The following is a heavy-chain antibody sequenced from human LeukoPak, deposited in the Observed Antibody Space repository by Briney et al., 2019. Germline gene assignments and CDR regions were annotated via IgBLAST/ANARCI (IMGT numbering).Heavy chain of an antibody. J-gene: IGHJ4*02. V-gene: IGHV3-30*04. D-gene: IGHD2-2*01. CDR2: ISYDGSNK. CDR3: ARAVSAALFDY. Sequence: GRSLRLSCAASGFIFSSYAMHWVRQAPGKGLEWVAFISYDGSNKYYADSVKGRFTISRDNSKNTLYLQMNSLRAEDTAVYYCARAVSAALFDYWGRGTLVTVSS. CDR1: GFIFSSYA.